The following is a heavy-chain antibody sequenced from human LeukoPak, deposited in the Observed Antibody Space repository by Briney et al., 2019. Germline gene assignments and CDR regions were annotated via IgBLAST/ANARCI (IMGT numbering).Heavy chain of an antibody. J-gene: IGHJ4*02. D-gene: IGHD2-8*01. Sequence: GGSLRLSCAASGFTFSIYAMNWVRQAPGKGLEWFSGISGSGGNTYYADSVKGRFTISRDNSKNTVYLQMNSLRAEDTAVYYCAKDTSIGRYCTNGVCSPFDYWGQGTLVTVSS. CDR3: AKDTSIGRYCTNGVCSPFDY. CDR2: ISGSGGNT. CDR1: GFTFSIYA. V-gene: IGHV3-23*01.